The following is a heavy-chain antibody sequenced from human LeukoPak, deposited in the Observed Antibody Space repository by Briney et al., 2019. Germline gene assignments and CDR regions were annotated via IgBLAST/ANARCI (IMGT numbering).Heavy chain of an antibody. D-gene: IGHD6-13*01. CDR3: ATNFYSNSWSLTD. J-gene: IGHJ4*02. CDR2: INPNSGGT. CDR1: GGTFSSYA. V-gene: IGHV1-2*02. Sequence: ASVKVSCKASGGTFSSYAISWVRQAPGQGLEWMGWINPNSGGTNYAQKFQGRVTMTRDTSINTAYMELNRLTSDDTAVYYCATNFYSNSWSLTDWGQGTLLTVSS.